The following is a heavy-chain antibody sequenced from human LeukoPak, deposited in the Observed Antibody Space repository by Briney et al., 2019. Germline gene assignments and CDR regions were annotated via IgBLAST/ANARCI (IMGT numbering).Heavy chain of an antibody. CDR2: IYYSGST. V-gene: IGHV4-59*08. J-gene: IGHJ4*02. CDR3: ARHIVSSSGYFDY. Sequence: SETLSLTCAVYGGSFSGYYWSWIRQPPGKGLEWIGYIYYSGSTNYNPSLKSRVTISVDTSKNQFSLKLSSVTAADTAVYYCARHIVSSSGYFDYWGQGTLVTVSS. CDR1: GGSFSGYY. D-gene: IGHD1-26*01.